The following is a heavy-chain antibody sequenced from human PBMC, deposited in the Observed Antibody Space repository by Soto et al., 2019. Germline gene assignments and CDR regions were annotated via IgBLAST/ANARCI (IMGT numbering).Heavy chain of an antibody. V-gene: IGHV3-30*03. Sequence: QVQLVESGGGVVQPGRSLRLSCAASGFTFSSYGMHWVRQAPGKGLEWVAVISYDGSNKYYADSVKGRFTISRDNSKKTLYLQMNSLRAEDTAGYYCAVRASSSFTDAFDIWGQGTMVTVSS. CDR3: AVRASSSFTDAFDI. CDR1: GFTFSSYG. J-gene: IGHJ3*02. CDR2: ISYDGSNK. D-gene: IGHD6-6*01.